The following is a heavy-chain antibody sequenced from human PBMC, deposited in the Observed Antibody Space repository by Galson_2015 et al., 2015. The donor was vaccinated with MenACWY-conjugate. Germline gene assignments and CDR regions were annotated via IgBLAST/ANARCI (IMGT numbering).Heavy chain of an antibody. CDR2: IRTITGST. CDR1: GFTFSNSA. V-gene: IGHV3-23*01. J-gene: IGHJ6*03. Sequence: SLRLSCAASGFTFSNSAMNWVRQAPGQGLEWVSGIRTITGSTYYADSVKGRFTISRDQSKNTLNLQMNSLRADDTAVYFCARGGSASNVYYLVDVWGKWTTVTVSS. D-gene: IGHD3-16*01. CDR3: ARGGSASNVYYLVDV.